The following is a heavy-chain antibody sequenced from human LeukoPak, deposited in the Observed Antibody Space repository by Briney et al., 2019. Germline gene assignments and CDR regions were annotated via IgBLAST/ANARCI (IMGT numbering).Heavy chain of an antibody. V-gene: IGHV3-23*01. CDR2: VDIGVYDT. CDR1: GFTFSNYA. D-gene: IGHD3-9*01. Sequence: SGGSLRLSCAASGFTFSNYAMTWARQAPGKGLEWVSSVDIGVYDTYYADSVKGRFTISRDNSKNTLYLQMSSLRGEDTALYYCARGGISMTGLDYWGQGTLVTASS. J-gene: IGHJ4*02. CDR3: ARGGISMTGLDY.